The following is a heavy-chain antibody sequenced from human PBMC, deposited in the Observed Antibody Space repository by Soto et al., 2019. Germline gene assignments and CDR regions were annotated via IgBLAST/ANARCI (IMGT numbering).Heavy chain of an antibody. CDR2: IAYDGSNA. Sequence: QVQLVESGGGVVQPGGSLRLSCAASGFTFRNHAMHWVRQAPGKGLECLAVIAYDGSNAFYRDSVKGRFTVSRDNSKNMLYLHMDSLRSGDTGVYYCARGDREDILVVVGARPGEYGIDIWGQGTTVTVSS. CDR3: ARGDREDILVVVGARPGEYGIDI. D-gene: IGHD2-15*01. V-gene: IGHV3-30-3*01. CDR1: GFTFRNHA. J-gene: IGHJ6*02.